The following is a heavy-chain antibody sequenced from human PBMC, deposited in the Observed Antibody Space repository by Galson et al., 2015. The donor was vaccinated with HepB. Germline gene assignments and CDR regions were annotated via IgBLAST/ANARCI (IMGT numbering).Heavy chain of an antibody. J-gene: IGHJ2*01. Sequence: SLRLSCAASGFTVSSTYMSWVRQAPGKGLEWVSVIYSGGSTYYADSVKGRFTISRDNSGNTLYLQMNSLRAEDTAVYYCARKNIAAAGICFELWGRGTLVTVSS. CDR2: IYSGGST. V-gene: IGHV3-66*01. CDR3: ARKNIAAAGICFEL. CDR1: GFTVSSTY. D-gene: IGHD6-13*01.